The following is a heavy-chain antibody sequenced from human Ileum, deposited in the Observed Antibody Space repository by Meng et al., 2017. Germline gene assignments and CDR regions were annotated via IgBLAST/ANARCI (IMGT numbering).Heavy chain of an antibody. Sequence: QLQLQESGPGLVKPSETLSLTCTVSGGSISSSNYYWDWIRQPPGKGLGWIGAIYHSGSTSYNPSLQSRVTMFVDTSKNQFSLMLTSVTATDTAVYYCARRRGGSGRDCWGQGTLVTVSS. CDR2: IYHSGST. V-gene: IGHV4-39*01. D-gene: IGHD3-10*01. CDR3: ARRRGGSGRDC. CDR1: GGSISSSNYY. J-gene: IGHJ4*02.